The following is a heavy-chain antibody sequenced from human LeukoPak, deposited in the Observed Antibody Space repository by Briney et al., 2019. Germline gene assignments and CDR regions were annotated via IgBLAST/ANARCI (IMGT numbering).Heavy chain of an antibody. CDR1: GYTSTSYY. CDR3: AREAGATSFDY. V-gene: IGHV1-46*01. J-gene: IGHJ4*02. Sequence: GASVKVSCKASGYTSTSYYMHWVRQAPGQGLEWMGIINPSGGSTSYAQKFQGRVTMTRDMSTSTVSMELSSLKSEDTAVYYCAREAGATSFDYWGQGTLVTVSS. D-gene: IGHD1-26*01. CDR2: INPSGGST.